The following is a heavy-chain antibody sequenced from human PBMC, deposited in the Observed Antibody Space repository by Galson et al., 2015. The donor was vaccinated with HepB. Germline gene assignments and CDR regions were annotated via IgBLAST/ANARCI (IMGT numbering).Heavy chain of an antibody. CDR2: IYYSGST. CDR1: GGSISSYY. J-gene: IGHJ5*02. D-gene: IGHD3-10*01. V-gene: IGHV4-59*01. Sequence: ETLSLTCTVSGGSISSYYWSWIRQPPGKGLEWIGYIYYSGSTNYNPSLKSRVTISVDTSKNQFSLKLSPVTAADTAVYYCARDRGALGGPNWFDPWVQGTLVTVSS. CDR3: ARDRGALGGPNWFDP.